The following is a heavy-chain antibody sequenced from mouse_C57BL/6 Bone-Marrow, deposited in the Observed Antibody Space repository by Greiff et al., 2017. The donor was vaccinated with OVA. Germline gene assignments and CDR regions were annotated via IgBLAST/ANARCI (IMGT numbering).Heavy chain of an antibody. Sequence: EVKLMESGGGLVQPGGSMKLSCVASGFTFSNYWMNWVRQSPEKGLEWVAQIRLKSDNYATHYAESVKGRFTISRDDSKSSVYLQMNNLRAEDTGIYYCTEGTKYFDYWGQGTTLTVSS. J-gene: IGHJ2*01. V-gene: IGHV6-3*01. CDR2: IRLKSDNYAT. CDR1: GFTFSNYW. D-gene: IGHD1-3*01. CDR3: TEGTKYFDY.